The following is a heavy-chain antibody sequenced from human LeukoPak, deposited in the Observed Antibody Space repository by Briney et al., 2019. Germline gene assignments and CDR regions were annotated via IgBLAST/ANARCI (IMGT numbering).Heavy chain of an antibody. CDR1: LDSTTSNF. J-gene: IGHJ4*02. CDR2: IHRSGSP. Sequence: PSETLSLTCTASLDSTTSNFWSWVRQPPGKGLEWIGEIHRSGSPNYNPSLQSRVTISIDRSRNQIVLELSSVTAADTAVYYCAREILGGFNPGAYWGQGILVTVSS. CDR3: AREILGGFNPGAY. D-gene: IGHD1-14*01. V-gene: IGHV4-4*02.